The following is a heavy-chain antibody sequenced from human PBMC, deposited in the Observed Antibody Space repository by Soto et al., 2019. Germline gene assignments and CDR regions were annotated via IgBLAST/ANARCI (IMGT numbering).Heavy chain of an antibody. CDR3: ARDLPYYYDSSGYHTGGY. CDR1: GGTFSSYA. J-gene: IGHJ4*02. CDR2: IIPIFGTA. D-gene: IGHD3-22*01. Sequence: QVRLVQSGAEVKKPGSSVKVSCKASGGTFSSYAISWVRQAPGQGLEWMGGIIPIFGTANYAQKFQGRVTITADESTSTAYMELSSLRSEDTAVYYCARDLPYYYDSSGYHTGGYWGQGTLVTVSS. V-gene: IGHV1-69*01.